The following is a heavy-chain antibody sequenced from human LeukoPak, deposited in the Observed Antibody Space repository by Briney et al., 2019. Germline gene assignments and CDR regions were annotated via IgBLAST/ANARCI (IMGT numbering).Heavy chain of an antibody. V-gene: IGHV4-59*01. J-gene: IGHJ5*02. Sequence: SETLSLTCTVSGGSISSYYWSWIRQPPGKGLEWIGYIYYSGSTNYNLSLKSRVTISVDTSKNQFSLKLSSVTAADTAVYYCARGNDFWSVENWFDPWGQGTLVTVSS. CDR1: GGSISSYY. CDR3: ARGNDFWSVENWFDP. CDR2: IYYSGST. D-gene: IGHD3-3*01.